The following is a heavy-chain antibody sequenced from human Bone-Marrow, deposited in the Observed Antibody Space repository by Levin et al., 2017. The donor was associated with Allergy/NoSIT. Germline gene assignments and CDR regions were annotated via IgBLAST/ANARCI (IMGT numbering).Heavy chain of an antibody. CDR3: ARVKPGSGSSQLGRFYYYMDV. CDR1: GYHFPSYG. D-gene: IGHD6-6*01. J-gene: IGHJ6*03. Sequence: ASVKVSCKASGYHFPSYGISWVRQVPGQGLEWVGWVSGNNAKADYAQKLQGRVTVTTDTSTSTAYLELRSLRSDDTAVYYCARVKPGSGSSQLGRFYYYMDVWGQGTTVGVAS. CDR2: VSGNNAKA. V-gene: IGHV1-18*01.